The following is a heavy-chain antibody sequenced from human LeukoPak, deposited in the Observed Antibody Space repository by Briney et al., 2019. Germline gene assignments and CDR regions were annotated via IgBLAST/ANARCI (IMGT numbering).Heavy chain of an antibody. D-gene: IGHD6-19*01. CDR3: AKGSRNSRPYYFDF. Sequence: PGGSLRLSCAASGFMFSSYAMNWVRQAPGKGLEWVSGLSGSGGSTYYADSVKGRFTSSRDNFKNTLYLQMNSLRAEDTAVYYCAKGSRNSRPYYFDFWGQGTLVTVSS. CDR1: GFMFSSYA. J-gene: IGHJ4*02. V-gene: IGHV3-23*01. CDR2: LSGSGGST.